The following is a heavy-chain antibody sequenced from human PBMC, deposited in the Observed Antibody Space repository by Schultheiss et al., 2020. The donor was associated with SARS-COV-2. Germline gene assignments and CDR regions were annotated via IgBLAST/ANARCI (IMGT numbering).Heavy chain of an antibody. CDR2: ISAYNGNT. D-gene: IGHD3-16*02. Sequence: GESLKISCKASGYTFTSYGISWVRQAPGQGLEWMGWISAYNGNTNYAQKLQGRVTMTTDTSTSTAYMELRSLRSDDTAVYYCARLGLLGPLDNYVWGSYPIYGMDVWGQGTTVTVSS. CDR1: GYTFTSYG. CDR3: ARLGLLGPLDNYVWGSYPIYGMDV. J-gene: IGHJ6*02. V-gene: IGHV1-18*01.